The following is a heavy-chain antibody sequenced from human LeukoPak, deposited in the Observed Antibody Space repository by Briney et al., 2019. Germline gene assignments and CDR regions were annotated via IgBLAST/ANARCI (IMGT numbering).Heavy chain of an antibody. CDR1: GYSISSNYY. CDR2: IHHSGST. Sequence: TTSETLSLTCTVSGYSISSNYYWGWIRQPPGKGLEWIGSIHHSGSTYYNPSLKSRVTISVDTSKNQFSLKLSSVTAADTAVYYXARGRRGWQWLVGACYFDYWGQGTLVTVSS. D-gene: IGHD6-19*01. V-gene: IGHV4-38-2*02. CDR3: ARGRRGWQWLVGACYFDY. J-gene: IGHJ4*02.